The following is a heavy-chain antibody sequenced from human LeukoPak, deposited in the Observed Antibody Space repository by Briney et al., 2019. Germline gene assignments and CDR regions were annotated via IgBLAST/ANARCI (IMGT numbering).Heavy chain of an antibody. CDR1: GGSFSGYH. V-gene: IGHV4-34*01. CDR3: ARLKYCSGGSCKPRGPNYYYYYMDV. D-gene: IGHD2-15*01. J-gene: IGHJ6*03. CDR2: INHSGNT. Sequence: SETLSLTCAVYGGSFSGYHWSWIRQPPGKGLEWIGEINHSGNTNYNPSLKSRVTISVDTSKNQFSPKLSSVTAADTAVYYCARLKYCSGGSCKPRGPNYYYYYMDVWGKGTTVTISS.